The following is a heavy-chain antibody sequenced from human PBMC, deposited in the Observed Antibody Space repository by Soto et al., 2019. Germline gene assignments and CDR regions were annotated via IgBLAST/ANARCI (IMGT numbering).Heavy chain of an antibody. CDR1: GGTFSSYA. CDR2: IIPIFGTA. J-gene: IGHJ4*02. V-gene: IGHV1-69*13. D-gene: IGHD1-7*01. Sequence: SVKNSCKASGGTFSSYAISWVRQAPGQGLEWMGGIIPIFGTANYPQKFQGRVTITADESTNTAYMELSSLRSEDTAVYYCARTGTTNFLDYWSQGTLVTVSS. CDR3: ARTGTTNFLDY.